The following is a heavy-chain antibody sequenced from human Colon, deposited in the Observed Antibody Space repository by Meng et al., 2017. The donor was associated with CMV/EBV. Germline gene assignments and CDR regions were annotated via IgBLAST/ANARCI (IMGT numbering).Heavy chain of an antibody. J-gene: IGHJ4*02. D-gene: IGHD2/OR15-2a*01. CDR3: ARGAFD. V-gene: IGHV3-30*14. Sequence: GESLKISCAASGFTFSSYAMHWVRQAPGKGLEWVSVIYDSGDIYYADSVKGRFIISRDNSKNTLYLQMNTLRAEDTALYYCARGAFDWGQGTLVTVSS. CDR1: GFTFSSYA. CDR2: IYDSGDI.